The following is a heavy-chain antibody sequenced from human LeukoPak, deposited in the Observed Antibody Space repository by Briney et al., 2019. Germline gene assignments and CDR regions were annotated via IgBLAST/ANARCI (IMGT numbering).Heavy chain of an antibody. CDR3: ARGSGYGPGIENYYYYYMDV. V-gene: IGHV5-51*01. Sequence: GESLKISCKGSGYSFTSYWIGWVRQMPGKGLEWMGIIYPGDSDTRYSPSFQGQVTISADKSISTAYLQWSSLKASDTAMYYCARGSGYGPGIENYYYYYMDVWGKGTTVTVSS. CDR2: IYPGDSDT. J-gene: IGHJ6*03. D-gene: IGHD3-10*01. CDR1: GYSFTSYW.